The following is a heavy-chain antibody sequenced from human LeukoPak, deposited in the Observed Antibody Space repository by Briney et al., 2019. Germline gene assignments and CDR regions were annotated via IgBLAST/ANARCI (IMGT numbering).Heavy chain of an antibody. J-gene: IGHJ6*02. Sequence: GGSLRLSCAASGFTFSSYSMNWVRQAPGKGLEWVSSISSSSSYIYYADSVKGRLTISRDNAKNSLYLQMNSLRAEDTAVYYCARGRSSSWYGVGMDVWGQGTTVTVSS. CDR1: GFTFSSYS. CDR3: ARGRSSSWYGVGMDV. D-gene: IGHD6-13*01. V-gene: IGHV3-21*01. CDR2: ISSSSSYI.